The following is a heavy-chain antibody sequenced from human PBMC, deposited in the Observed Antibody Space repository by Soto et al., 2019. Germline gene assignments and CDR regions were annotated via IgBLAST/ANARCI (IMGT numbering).Heavy chain of an antibody. CDR2: IHYGGST. V-gene: IGHV4-39*01. D-gene: IGHD3-16*01. J-gene: IGHJ6*03. Sequence: QVQLQESGPGLAKPSETLSLTCTVSGGSISSSSYWGWIRQPPGKGLEWIGSIHYGGSTYYSPSLKTRVTISVDTSKNQFSLKLSSVTAADTAVYYCARHVGGGVVVNSYYYMDVWGQGTKVTV. CDR1: GGSISSSSY. CDR3: ARHVGGGVVVNSYYYMDV.